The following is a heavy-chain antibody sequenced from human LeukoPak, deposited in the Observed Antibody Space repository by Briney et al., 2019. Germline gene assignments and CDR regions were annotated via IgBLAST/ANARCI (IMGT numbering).Heavy chain of an antibody. Sequence: GGSLRLSCAASGFTFSSYSMHWVRQAPGKGLQWVSYIRSDGSTSYCADSVKGRFTISRDNSKNTLYLQMNSLRPEDTAIYFCVKDHGAYDLDSWGQGTLVTVSS. V-gene: IGHV3-30*02. D-gene: IGHD4-17*01. CDR1: GFTFSSYS. CDR3: VKDHGAYDLDS. J-gene: IGHJ4*02. CDR2: IRSDGSTS.